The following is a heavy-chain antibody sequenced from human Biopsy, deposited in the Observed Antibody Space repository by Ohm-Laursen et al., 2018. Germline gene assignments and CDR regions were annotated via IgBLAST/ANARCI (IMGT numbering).Heavy chain of an antibody. CDR1: GYTFSSSD. D-gene: IGHD2/OR15-2a*01. CDR2: ITVYNGNT. Sequence: ASVKVSCKTSGYTFSSSDINWVRQAPGQGLEWIGRITVYNGNTNFAQKVQDRVSMTIDTSTSTAHMELRSLRSDDTAVYYCARDKTVLNYYFASDVWGQGTTVTVSS. CDR3: ARDKTVLNYYFASDV. J-gene: IGHJ6*01. V-gene: IGHV1-18*01.